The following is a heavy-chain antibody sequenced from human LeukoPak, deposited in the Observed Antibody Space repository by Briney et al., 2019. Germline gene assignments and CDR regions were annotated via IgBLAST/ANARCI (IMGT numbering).Heavy chain of an antibody. CDR3: TTSPAAGIDY. CDR1: GGSFSGYY. V-gene: IGHV3-15*01. Sequence: ETLSLTCAVYGGSFSGYYWSWVRQAPGKGLEWVGRIKSKTHGGTTDYAAPVKGRFTISRDDSKNTLYLQMNSLKTEDTAVYYCTTSPAAGIDYWGQGTLVTVSS. CDR2: IKSKTHGGTT. J-gene: IGHJ4*02. D-gene: IGHD6-13*01.